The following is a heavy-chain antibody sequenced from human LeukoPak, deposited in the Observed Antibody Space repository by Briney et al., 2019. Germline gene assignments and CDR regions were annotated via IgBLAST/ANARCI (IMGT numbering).Heavy chain of an antibody. J-gene: IGHJ5*02. D-gene: IGHD1-26*01. CDR2: IYYSGST. CDR1: GGSISSGGYY. CDR3: ARGNGSYHLDWFDP. Sequence: NPSQTLSLTCTVSGGSISSGGYYWSWIRQHPGKGLEWIGYIYYSGSTYYNPSLKSRVTISVDTSKNQFSLKLSSVTAADTAVYYCARGNGSYHLDWFDPWGQGTLVTVSS. V-gene: IGHV4-31*03.